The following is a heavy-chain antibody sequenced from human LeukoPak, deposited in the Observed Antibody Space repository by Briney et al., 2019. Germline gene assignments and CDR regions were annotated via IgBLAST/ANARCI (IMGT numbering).Heavy chain of an antibody. V-gene: IGHV1-2*02. D-gene: IGHD3-22*01. Sequence: ASVKVSCTASGYTFTGYYMHWVRQAPGQGLEWMGWINPNSGGTNYAQKFQGRVTMTRDTSISTAYMELSRLRSDDTAVYYCARDLHIGSSGYYAWYYYYGMDVWGQGTTVTVSS. CDR3: ARDLHIGSSGYYAWYYYYGMDV. J-gene: IGHJ6*02. CDR2: INPNSGGT. CDR1: GYTFTGYY.